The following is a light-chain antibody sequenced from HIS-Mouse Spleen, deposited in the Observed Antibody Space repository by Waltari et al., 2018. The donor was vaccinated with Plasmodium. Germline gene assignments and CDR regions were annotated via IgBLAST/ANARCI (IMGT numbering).Light chain of an antibody. J-gene: IGLJ3*02. Sequence: SYELTQPPSVSVSPGQTARITCHGDALPKKYASWYQQKSGQAPVLVIYEDSKRPPGIPERFSGSSSGTMATLTISGAQVEDEADYYCYSTDSSGNHRVFGGGTKLTVL. CDR1: ALPKKY. V-gene: IGLV3-10*01. CDR2: EDS. CDR3: YSTDSSGNHRV.